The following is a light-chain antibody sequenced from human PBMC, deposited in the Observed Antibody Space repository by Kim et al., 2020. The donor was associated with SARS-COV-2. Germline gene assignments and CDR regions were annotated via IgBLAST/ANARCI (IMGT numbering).Light chain of an antibody. V-gene: IGLV3-19*01. Sequence: ALGQTVRITCQGDSLRSYYASWYQQKPRQAPVLVIYGKNNRPSGIPDRFSGSSSGNTASLPTTGDQAEDEADYYCNSRDSSGNHLVFGGGTQLTVL. CDR1: SLRSYY. J-gene: IGLJ3*02. CDR2: GKN. CDR3: NSRDSSGNHLV.